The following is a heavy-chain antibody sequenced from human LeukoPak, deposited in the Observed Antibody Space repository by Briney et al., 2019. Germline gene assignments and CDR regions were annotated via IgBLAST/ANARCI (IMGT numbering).Heavy chain of an antibody. CDR2: ISSSSYT. CDR1: GFTFSDYY. V-gene: IGHV3-11*06. J-gene: IGHJ4*02. Sequence: GGPLRLSCAASGFTFSDYYMSWIRQAPGKGLEWVSYISSSSYTNYADSVKGRFTISRDNAKNSLYLQMNSLRAEDTAVYYCARVSGSSWYAIDYWGQGTLVTVSS. CDR3: ARVSGSSWYAIDY. D-gene: IGHD6-13*01.